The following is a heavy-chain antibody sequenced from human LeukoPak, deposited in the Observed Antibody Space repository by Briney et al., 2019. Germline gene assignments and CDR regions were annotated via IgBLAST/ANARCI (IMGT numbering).Heavy chain of an antibody. Sequence: GGSLRLSCAASGFTFGTYAMTWVRQAPGKGLEWVAVMSHEGSDKYYADSVKGRFTISRDNSKNILYVQMNSLRVEDTAVYYCAIGPDYGSGDSWGQGTMVTVSS. V-gene: IGHV3-30*03. CDR2: MSHEGSDK. CDR3: AIGPDYGSGDS. J-gene: IGHJ4*02. CDR1: GFTFGTYA. D-gene: IGHD3-10*01.